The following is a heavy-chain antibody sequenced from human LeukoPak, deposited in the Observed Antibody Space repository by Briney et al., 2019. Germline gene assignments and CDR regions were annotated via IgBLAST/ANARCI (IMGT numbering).Heavy chain of an antibody. J-gene: IGHJ3*02. D-gene: IGHD7-27*01. CDR2: ISHSGSDI. Sequence: TPGGSLRLSCSASGFTFSNYAMHWVRQAPGKGLEWVSSISHSGSDISYADSVKGRFTISRDNAKNSLYLQMNSLRAEDTAVYYCARTSGPRGAFDIWGQGTMVTASS. V-gene: IGHV3-21*01. CDR1: GFTFSNYA. CDR3: ARTSGPRGAFDI.